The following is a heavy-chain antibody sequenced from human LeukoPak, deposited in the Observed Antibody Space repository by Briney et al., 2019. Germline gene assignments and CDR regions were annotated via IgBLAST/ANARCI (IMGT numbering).Heavy chain of an antibody. D-gene: IGHD2-2*01. V-gene: IGHV1-8*03. J-gene: IGHJ4*02. CDR3: ARGSPTRYCSSTSCHALLLWFGELFAYFDY. CDR2: MNPNSGNT. Sequence: ASVKVSCKASGYTFTSYDINWVRPATGQGLEWMGWMNPNSGNTGYAQKFQGRVTITRNTSISTAYLELSSLRSEDTAVYYCARGSPTRYCSSTSCHALLLWFGELFAYFDYWGQGTLVTVSS. CDR1: GYTFTSYD.